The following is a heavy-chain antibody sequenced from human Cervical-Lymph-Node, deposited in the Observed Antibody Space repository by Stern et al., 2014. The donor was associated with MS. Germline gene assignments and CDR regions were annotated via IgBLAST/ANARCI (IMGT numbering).Heavy chain of an antibody. CDR3: ARTGYDRGYYGYVKGDY. CDR1: GFTFSSYA. CDR2: VSGNGGTT. V-gene: IGHV3-23*04. J-gene: IGHJ4*02. D-gene: IGHD3-22*01. Sequence: EVQLEESGGGLAQPGGSLRLSCAASGFTFSSYAMTWVRQAPGKGLEWVAAVSGNGGTTYYADSVKGRFSTSRENSKNTAYLQMNSLRDEDTAVYYCARTGYDRGYYGYVKGDYWGQGTLVTVSS.